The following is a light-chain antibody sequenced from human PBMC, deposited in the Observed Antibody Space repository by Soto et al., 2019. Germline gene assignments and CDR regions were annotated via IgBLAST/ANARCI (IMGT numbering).Light chain of an antibody. CDR2: GAS. CDR1: QSVSSSY. CDR3: QQYGSSPRT. Sequence: EIVMTQSPATLSVSPGERATLSCRSSQSVSSSYLAWYQQKPGQAPRLLIYGASSRATGIPDRFSGSGSGTDFTLTISRLEPEGFAVYYCQQYGSSPRTFGQGTKVDNK. J-gene: IGKJ1*01. V-gene: IGKV3-20*01.